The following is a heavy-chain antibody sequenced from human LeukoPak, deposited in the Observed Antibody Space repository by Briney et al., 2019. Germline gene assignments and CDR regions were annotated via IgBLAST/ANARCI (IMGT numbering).Heavy chain of an antibody. D-gene: IGHD1-1*01. J-gene: IGHJ5*02. Sequence: ASVKVSCKASGGTFSSYAISWVRQAPGQGLEWMGGIIPIFGTANYAQKFQGRVTITADKSTSTAYMELSSLRSEDTAVYYCARDEGFTTGTLFNWFDPWGQGTLVTVSP. CDR2: IIPIFGTA. CDR3: ARDEGFTTGTLFNWFDP. CDR1: GGTFSSYA. V-gene: IGHV1-69*06.